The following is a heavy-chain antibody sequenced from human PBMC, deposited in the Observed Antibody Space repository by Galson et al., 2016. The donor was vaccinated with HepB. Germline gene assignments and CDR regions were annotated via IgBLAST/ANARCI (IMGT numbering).Heavy chain of an antibody. CDR2: ISENGGGT. D-gene: IGHD2-2*01. Sequence: SLRLSCAASGFTFKNFAMSWVRQGPGKGLERISGISENGGGTYYADSVKGRFTISRDNPKNTLFLQMDSLGADDTAVYYWATLLLDEAASMMGDSWGQGTLVTVSS. CDR1: GFTFKNFA. V-gene: IGHV3-23*01. CDR3: ATLLLDEAASMMGDS. J-gene: IGHJ4*02.